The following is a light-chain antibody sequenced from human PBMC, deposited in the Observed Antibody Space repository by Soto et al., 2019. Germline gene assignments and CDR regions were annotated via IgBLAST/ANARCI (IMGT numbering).Light chain of an antibody. Sequence: DIQMIQSPSALSASGGDRVTISCRSSQHIATYLNWYQHKPGKAPKLLIYAASSLPSGVPSRFSGSGSGTDFTLTISSLQPEDFATYYCQQSYSTPCTFGQGTKVDIK. CDR2: AAS. V-gene: IGKV1-39*01. CDR3: QQSYSTPCT. J-gene: IGKJ1*01. CDR1: QHIATY.